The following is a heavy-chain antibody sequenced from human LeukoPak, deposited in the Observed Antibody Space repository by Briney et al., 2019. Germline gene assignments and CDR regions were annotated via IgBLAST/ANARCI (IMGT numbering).Heavy chain of an antibody. CDR1: GYSFTSYW. CDR2: IYPGDSDT. Sequence: GESLKISCKGSGYSFTSYWIGWVRQLPGKGLEWMGIIYPGDSDTRYSPSFQSQVTFSAAKSIITAYLKWSSLRASDTAMYYCARQTTQKDIVVVPAAWDYWGQGTLVTVSS. CDR3: ARQTTQKDIVVVPAAWDY. D-gene: IGHD2-2*01. V-gene: IGHV5-51*01. J-gene: IGHJ4*02.